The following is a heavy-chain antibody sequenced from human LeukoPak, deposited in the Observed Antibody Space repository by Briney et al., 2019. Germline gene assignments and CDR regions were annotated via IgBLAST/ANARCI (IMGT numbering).Heavy chain of an antibody. CDR1: GGSISSSNW. V-gene: IGHV4-4*02. CDR3: ARTLWYCSSTSCYPIDAAYYFDN. Sequence: PSGTLSLTCAVSGGSISSSNWWSWVRQPPGKWLEWIGEMYPSGSTNYNPSLKSRVTISIDKSKNQFSLKLSSVTAADTAVYYCARTLWYCSSTSCYPIDAAYYFDNWGQGTLVTVSS. CDR2: MYPSGST. D-gene: IGHD2-2*01. J-gene: IGHJ4*02.